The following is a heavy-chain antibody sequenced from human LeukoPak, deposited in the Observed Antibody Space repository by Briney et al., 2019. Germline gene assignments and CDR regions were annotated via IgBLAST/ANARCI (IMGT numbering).Heavy chain of an antibody. CDR3: ARHRGSYFDY. V-gene: IGHV3-74*01. J-gene: IGHJ4*02. CDR1: GFTFDDYA. D-gene: IGHD1-26*01. Sequence: GGSLRLSCAASGFTFDDYAMHWVRQAPGKGLVWVSRIDSDGSTTNYADSVKGRFTISRDNAKNTLYLQMNSLRAEDTAVYYCARHRGSYFDYWGQGTLVTVSS. CDR2: IDSDGSTT.